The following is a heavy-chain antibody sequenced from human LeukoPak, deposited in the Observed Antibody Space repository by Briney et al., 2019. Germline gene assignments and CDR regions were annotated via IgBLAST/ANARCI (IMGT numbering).Heavy chain of an antibody. D-gene: IGHD3-22*01. J-gene: IGHJ3*02. CDR3: ARVWKYYDSSGYYEDAFDI. CDR2: MYSGGST. V-gene: IGHV3-53*01. Sequence: GGSLRLSCAASGFTFSGYWMSWVRQAPGKGLEWVSVMYSGGSTYYADSVKGRFTISRDNSKNTLYLQMNSLRAEDTAVYYCARVWKYYDSSGYYEDAFDIWGQGTMVTVSS. CDR1: GFTFSGYW.